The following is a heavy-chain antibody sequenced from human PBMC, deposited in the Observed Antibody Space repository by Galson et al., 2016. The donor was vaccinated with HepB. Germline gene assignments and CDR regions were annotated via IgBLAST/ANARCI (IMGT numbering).Heavy chain of an antibody. V-gene: IGHV4-39*07. D-gene: IGHD1-26*01. CDR2: VYFSGTT. CDR3: AKSKVNSGGYWIFDF. Sequence: SETLSLTCGVSGVSISNSNSYWGWIRQPPGKGLQWIGTVYFSGTTYYSPSLKGRVTMSIDSAKNQFSLKLTSVTAADTAIYFCAKSKVNSGGYWIFDFRGQGALITVSS. J-gene: IGHJ4*02. CDR1: GVSISNSNSY.